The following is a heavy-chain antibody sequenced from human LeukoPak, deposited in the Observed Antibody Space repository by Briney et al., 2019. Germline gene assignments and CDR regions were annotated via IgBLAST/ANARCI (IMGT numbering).Heavy chain of an antibody. CDR1: GYTLTELS. CDR2: FDPEDGET. J-gene: IGHJ4*02. Sequence: SVKVSCKVSGYTLTELSMHWVRPAPGKGLEWMGGFDPEDGETIYAQKFQERVTMTEDTSTDTAYMELSSLRSEDTAVYYCATDLVYNDSSGYGLDYWGQGTLVTVSS. CDR3: ATDLVYNDSSGYGLDY. D-gene: IGHD3-22*01. V-gene: IGHV1-24*01.